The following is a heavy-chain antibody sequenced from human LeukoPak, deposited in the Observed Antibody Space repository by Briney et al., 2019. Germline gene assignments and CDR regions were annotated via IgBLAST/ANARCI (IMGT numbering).Heavy chain of an antibody. Sequence: PSETLSLTCAGSGGSFFGYYWSWIRQPPGKGLEWIGEINHSGSTNYNPSLKSRVTISVDTSKNQFSLKLSSVTAADTAVYYCARGSLNIVVAGTYDYWGQGSLVTVSS. CDR1: GGSFFGYY. CDR2: INHSGST. V-gene: IGHV4-34*01. CDR3: ARGSLNIVVAGTYDY. J-gene: IGHJ4*02. D-gene: IGHD6-19*01.